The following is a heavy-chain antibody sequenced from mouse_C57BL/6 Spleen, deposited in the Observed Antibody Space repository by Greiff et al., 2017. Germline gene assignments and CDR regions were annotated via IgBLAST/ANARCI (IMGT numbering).Heavy chain of an antibody. V-gene: IGHV5-4*03. CDR3: ARKGDGYPDD. Sequence: EVKLMESGGGLVKPGGSLKLSCAASGFTFSSYAMSWVRQTPEKRLEWVATISDGGSYSYYPDNVKGRFTISRDNAKNNRYLQMSHLKSEDTAMYYCARKGDGYPDDWGKGTTLTGSS. CDR2: ISDGGSYS. J-gene: IGHJ2*01. D-gene: IGHD2-3*01. CDR1: GFTFSSYA.